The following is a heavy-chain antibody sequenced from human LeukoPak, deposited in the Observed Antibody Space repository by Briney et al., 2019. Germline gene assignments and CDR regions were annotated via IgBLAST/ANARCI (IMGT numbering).Heavy chain of an antibody. CDR3: ARDRLSPGPDGNWFDP. CDR1: GYTLTSYG. V-gene: IGHV1-18*01. D-gene: IGHD1-14*01. Sequence: ASVKVSCKASGYTLTSYGISWVRQAPGQGLEWMGWISGYNGNTNYEQKLQGRVTMTTDTSTSTAYMELRSLRSDDTAVYYCARDRLSPGPDGNWFDPWGQGTLVTVSS. J-gene: IGHJ5*02. CDR2: ISGYNGNT.